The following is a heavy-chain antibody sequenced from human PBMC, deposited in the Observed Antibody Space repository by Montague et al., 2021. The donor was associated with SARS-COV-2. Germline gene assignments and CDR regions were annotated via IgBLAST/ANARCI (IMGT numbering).Heavy chain of an antibody. Sequence: SETLSLTCAVSGGSFSRYYWSWIRQPPGKGLEWIGEISQSGNTKYNPSLQSRVSISLDTSRNQFSLKLTSITAADTAIYYCARLGDGIVPSPILGLGPYYSFYNMDVWGKGTTVTVSS. CDR2: ISQSGNT. CDR3: ARLGDGIVPSPILGLGPYYSFYNMDV. V-gene: IGHV4-34*01. D-gene: IGHD2-2*02. CDR1: GGSFSRYY. J-gene: IGHJ6*03.